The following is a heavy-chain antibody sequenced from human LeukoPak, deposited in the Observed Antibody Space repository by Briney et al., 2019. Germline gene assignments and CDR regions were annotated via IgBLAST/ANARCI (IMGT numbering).Heavy chain of an antibody. Sequence: GASVKVSCKASGGTFSSYAISWVRQAPGQGLEWMGGIIPIFGTANYAQKFQGRVTITTDESTSTAHMELSSLRPEDTAVYYCARDHYYDSSGYYKPRYWYFDLWGRGTLVTVSS. V-gene: IGHV1-69*05. D-gene: IGHD3-22*01. CDR1: GGTFSSYA. CDR2: IIPIFGTA. CDR3: ARDHYYDSSGYYKPRYWYFDL. J-gene: IGHJ2*01.